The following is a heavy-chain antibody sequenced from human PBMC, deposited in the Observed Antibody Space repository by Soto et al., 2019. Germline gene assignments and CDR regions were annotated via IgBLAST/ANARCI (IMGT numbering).Heavy chain of an antibody. CDR2: IYYSGST. V-gene: IGHV4-30-4*01. D-gene: IGHD5-12*01. Sequence: ASETLSLTCTVSGGSISSGDYYWSWIRQPPGKGLEWIGYIYYSGSTYYNPSLKSRVTISVDTSKNQFSLKLSSVTAADTAVYCCARDSGMATIDYWGQGTLVTVSS. J-gene: IGHJ4*02. CDR1: GGSISSGDYY. CDR3: ARDSGMATIDY.